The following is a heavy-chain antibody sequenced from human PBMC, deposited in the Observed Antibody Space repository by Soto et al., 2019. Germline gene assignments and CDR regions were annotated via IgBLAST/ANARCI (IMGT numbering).Heavy chain of an antibody. CDR2: INAGNGNT. D-gene: IGHD3-3*01. CDR3: ARDLYYDFWSGYPKGFDY. CDR1: GYTFTSYA. J-gene: IGHJ4*02. V-gene: IGHV1-3*01. Sequence: EASVKVSCKASGYTFTSYAVHWVRQAPGERLEWMGWINAGNGNTKYSQKFQGRVTITRDTSASTAYMELSSLRSEDTAVYYCARDLYYDFWSGYPKGFDYWCQGTLVTVSS.